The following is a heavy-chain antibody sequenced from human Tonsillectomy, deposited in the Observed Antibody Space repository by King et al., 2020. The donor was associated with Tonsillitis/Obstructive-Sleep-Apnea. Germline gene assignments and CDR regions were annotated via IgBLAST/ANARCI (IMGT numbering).Heavy chain of an antibody. V-gene: IGHV3-30*04. CDR2: ISYDGSNK. Sequence: VQLMESGGGVVQPGRSLRLSCAASGFTFSSYAMHWVRQAPGKGLEWVAVISYDGSNKYYADSVKGRFTISRDNSKNTLYLQMNSLRAEDTAVYYCARGVVPTAIYYGMDVWGQGTTVSVSS. CDR3: ARGVVPTAIYYGMDV. J-gene: IGHJ6*02. CDR1: GFTFSSYA. D-gene: IGHD2-2*01.